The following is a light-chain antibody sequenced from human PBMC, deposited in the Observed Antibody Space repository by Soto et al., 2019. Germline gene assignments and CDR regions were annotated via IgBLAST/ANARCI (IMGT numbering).Light chain of an antibody. Sequence: QSALTQPASVSGSPGQSITISCTGTSSDVGRYNFVSWYQQHPGKVPKLMIYEVTKRPSGVSNRFSDSKSGNTASLTISGLQAEDEADYYCCSDTGNDAYVFGPGTKVTVL. V-gene: IGLV2-23*02. CDR2: EVT. CDR3: CSDTGNDAYV. CDR1: SSDVGRYNF. J-gene: IGLJ1*01.